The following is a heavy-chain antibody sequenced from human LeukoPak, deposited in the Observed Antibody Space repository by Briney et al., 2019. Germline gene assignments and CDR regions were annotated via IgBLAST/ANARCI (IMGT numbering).Heavy chain of an antibody. CDR1: GFTFSSYS. V-gene: IGHV3-21*01. CDR3: ARREGAYSSGWYLGY. Sequence: GGPLRLSCAASGFTFSSYSMNWVRQAPGKGLEWVSSISSSSSYIYYADSVKGRFTISRDNAKNSLYLQMNSLRAEDTAVYYCARREGAYSSGWYLGYWGQGTLVTVS. CDR2: ISSSSSYI. D-gene: IGHD6-19*01. J-gene: IGHJ4*02.